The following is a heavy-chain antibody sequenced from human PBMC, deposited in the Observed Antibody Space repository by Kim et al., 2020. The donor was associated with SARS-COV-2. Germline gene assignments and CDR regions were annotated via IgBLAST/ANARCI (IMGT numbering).Heavy chain of an antibody. Sequence: SGPTLVNPTQTLTLTCTFSGFSLSTSGMCVSWIRPPPGKALEWLARIDWDDDKYYSTSLKTRLTISKDTSKNQVVLTMTNMDPVDTATYYCARIPRGGEVGAFDYWGQGTLVTVSS. J-gene: IGHJ4*02. D-gene: IGHD1-26*01. CDR1: GFSLSTSGMC. CDR2: IDWDDDK. V-gene: IGHV2-70*11. CDR3: ARIPRGGEVGAFDY.